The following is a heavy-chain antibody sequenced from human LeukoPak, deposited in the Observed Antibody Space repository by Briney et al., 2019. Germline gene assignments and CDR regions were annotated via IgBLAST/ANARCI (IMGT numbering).Heavy chain of an antibody. V-gene: IGHV4-59*08. CDR1: GGSISSYY. Sequence: PSETLSLTCTVSGGSISSYYWSWIRQPPGKGLEWIGYIYYSGSTNYNPSLKSRVTISVDTSKNQFSLKLSSVTAADTAVYYCARHQYSSSWYYWGQGTLVTVSS. CDR2: IYYSGST. CDR3: ARHQYSSSWYY. D-gene: IGHD6-13*01. J-gene: IGHJ4*02.